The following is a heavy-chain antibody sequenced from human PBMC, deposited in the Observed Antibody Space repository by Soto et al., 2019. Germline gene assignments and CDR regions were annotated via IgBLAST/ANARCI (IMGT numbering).Heavy chain of an antibody. V-gene: IGHV1-18*01. J-gene: IGHJ4*02. D-gene: IGHD3-3*01. Sequence: QVQLVQSGAEVKKPGASVKVSCKASGYTFTNYGFSWVRQAPGQGLEWMGWISANNGNTNYAQKFQGRATMTTDTPTSTAYMERRSLRSDDTAVYYCARGTPCSGSSCYVGELDCWGQGTLVTVSS. CDR2: ISANNGNT. CDR3: ARGTPCSGSSCYVGELDC. CDR1: GYTFTNYG.